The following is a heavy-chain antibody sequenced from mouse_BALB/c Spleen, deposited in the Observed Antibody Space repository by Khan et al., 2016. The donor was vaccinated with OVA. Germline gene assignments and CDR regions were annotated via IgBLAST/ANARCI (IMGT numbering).Heavy chain of an antibody. Sequence: VKLVESGGGLVQPGGSRKLSCEASGFTFSRFGMHWVRQAPEKGLEWVAYISSGSSTIYYADTVKGRFTISRDNPKNTLFLQMTSLRSEDTAMYYCARDSNFDYWGQGTTLTVSS. CDR3: ARDSNFDY. CDR1: GFTFSRFG. V-gene: IGHV5-17*02. J-gene: IGHJ2*01. CDR2: ISSGSSTI.